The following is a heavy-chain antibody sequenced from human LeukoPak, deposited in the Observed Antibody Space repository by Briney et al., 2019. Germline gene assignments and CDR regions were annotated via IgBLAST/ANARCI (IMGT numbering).Heavy chain of an antibody. V-gene: IGHV3-7*01. D-gene: IGHD7-27*01. J-gene: IGHJ4*02. CDR1: GFTFSNYW. CDR2: INQDGSEK. CDR3: AITGSLRYFDY. Sequence: GGSLRPSCAASGFTFSNYWMSWVRQAPGKGLEWVGNINQDGSEKYYVDSVKGRFTISRDNAKNSLYLQMNSLRAEDTAVYYCAITGSLRYFDYWGQGTLVTVSS.